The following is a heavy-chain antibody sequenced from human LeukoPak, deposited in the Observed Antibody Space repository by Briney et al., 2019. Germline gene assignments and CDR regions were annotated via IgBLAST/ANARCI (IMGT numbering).Heavy chain of an antibody. D-gene: IGHD2-2*01. CDR2: ISGSGGST. J-gene: IGHJ4*02. CDR1: GFTFSSYA. Sequence: GGSLILSCAASGFTFSSYAMSWVRQAPGKGLEWVSAISGSGGSTYYADSVKGRFTISRDNSKNTLYLQMNSLRAEDTAVYYCAKDWSPLYCSSTSCYPYYFDYWGQGTLVTVSS. CDR3: AKDWSPLYCSSTSCYPYYFDY. V-gene: IGHV3-23*01.